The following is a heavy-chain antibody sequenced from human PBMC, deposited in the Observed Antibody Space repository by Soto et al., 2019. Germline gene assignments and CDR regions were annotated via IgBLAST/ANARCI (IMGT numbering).Heavy chain of an antibody. V-gene: IGHV3-13*01. CDR2: IGTAGDT. CDR1: GFTFSSYD. J-gene: IGHJ6*02. Sequence: GGSLRLSCAASGFTFSSYDMHWVRQATGKGLEWVSAIGTAGDTYYPGSVKGRFTISRENAKNSLYLQMNSLRAEDTAVYYCARDSGEYYYYGMDVWGQGTTVTVSS. D-gene: IGHD6-19*01. CDR3: ARDSGEYYYYGMDV.